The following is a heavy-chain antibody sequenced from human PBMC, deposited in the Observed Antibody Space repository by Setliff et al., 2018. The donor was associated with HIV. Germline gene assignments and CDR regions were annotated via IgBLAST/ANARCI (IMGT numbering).Heavy chain of an antibody. J-gene: IGHJ4*02. CDR2: IYYNGNA. D-gene: IGHD3-22*01. Sequence: SETLSLTCTVSGGSVNYNHWSWIRQSPGKGLEWVGYIYYNGNAYYNPSLKSRVTISVDTSKNQFSLKLRSVSAADTAVYYCARASSGYLIVHYWGQGTLVTVSS. V-gene: IGHV4-59*08. CDR3: ARASSGYLIVHY. CDR1: GGSVNYNH.